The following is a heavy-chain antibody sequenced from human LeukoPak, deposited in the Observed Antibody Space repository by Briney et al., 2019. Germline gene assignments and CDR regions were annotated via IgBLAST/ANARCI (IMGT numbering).Heavy chain of an antibody. J-gene: IGHJ4*02. CDR2: ISYDGSNK. D-gene: IGHD2-15*01. CDR1: GFTFSSYG. CDR3: ASGHGYSFDY. V-gene: IGHV3-30*03. Sequence: GGSLRLSCAASGFTFSSYGMHWVRHAPGKGLEWVAVISYDGSNKYYADSVKGRFTISRDNSKNTLYLQMNSLRAEDTAVYYCASGHGYSFDYWGQGTLVTVSS.